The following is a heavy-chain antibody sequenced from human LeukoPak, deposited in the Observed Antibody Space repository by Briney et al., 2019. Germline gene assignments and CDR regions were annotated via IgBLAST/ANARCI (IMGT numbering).Heavy chain of an antibody. Sequence: GGSLRLSCAVSGFTVTSNFMSWVRQAPGKGLEWVSVMYDRGDTYYADSVKGRFTVSRDTSKNILFLQLNNVGAEDTAVYYCAGRRADTCNFCFVYWGQGTLVAVSS. CDR2: MYDRGDT. J-gene: IGHJ4*02. V-gene: IGHV3-66*02. D-gene: IGHD1-1*01. CDR3: AGRRADTCNFCFVY. CDR1: GFTVTSNF.